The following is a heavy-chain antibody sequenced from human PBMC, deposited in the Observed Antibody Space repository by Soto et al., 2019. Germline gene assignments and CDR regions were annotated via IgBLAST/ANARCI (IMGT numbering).Heavy chain of an antibody. V-gene: IGHV3-7*05. CDR2: LNQDGSEI. CDR1: GFSFSHHW. D-gene: IGHD3-16*01. J-gene: IGHJ1*01. CDR3: IPRGD. Sequence: EVQVVESGGGLVQPGGSLRLSCAASGFSFSHHWMTWVRQAPGKGLEWVASLNQDGSEIYYVDSAKGRFTISRDNAKNSLYLQMNVLRAEDTAVYYCIPRGDWGLGTLVSVSS.